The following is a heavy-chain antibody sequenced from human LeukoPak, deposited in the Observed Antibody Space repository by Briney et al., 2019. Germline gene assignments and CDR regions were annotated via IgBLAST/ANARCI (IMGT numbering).Heavy chain of an antibody. V-gene: IGHV3-9*01. CDR3: AKDIKLRFLEWSGMDV. CDR1: GFTFDDYA. Sequence: PGGSLRLSCAASGFTFDDYAMHCVRQAPGKGLEWVSGISWNSGSIGYADSVKGRFTISRDNAKNSLYLQMNSLRAEDTALYYCAKDIKLRFLEWSGMDVWGQGTTVTVSS. J-gene: IGHJ6*02. CDR2: ISWNSGSI. D-gene: IGHD3-3*01.